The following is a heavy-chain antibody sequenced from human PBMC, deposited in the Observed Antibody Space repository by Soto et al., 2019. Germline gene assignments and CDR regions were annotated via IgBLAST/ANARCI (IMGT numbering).Heavy chain of an antibody. D-gene: IGHD3-3*01. CDR2: ISSSSSTI. Sequence: GSLSLSCAASGFTFSSYSMNWVRQAPGKGLEWVSYISSSSSTIYYADSVKGRFTISRDNAKNSLYLQMNSLRAEDTAVYYCVVRFLEWLTFDYWGQGTLVTVSS. V-gene: IGHV3-48*01. J-gene: IGHJ4*02. CDR1: GFTFSSYS. CDR3: VVRFLEWLTFDY.